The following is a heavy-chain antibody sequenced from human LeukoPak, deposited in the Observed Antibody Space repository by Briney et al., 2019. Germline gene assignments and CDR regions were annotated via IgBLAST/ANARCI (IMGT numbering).Heavy chain of an antibody. J-gene: IGHJ4*02. CDR1: GGSISTYY. CDR2: IYSSGSA. V-gene: IGHV4-4*07. Sequence: SETLSLTCTVSGGSISTYYWSWIRQTAGKGLEWIGRIYSSGSANYNPSLSGWVAISLDKSRNHFTLMVTAVTAADTAFYYCARKGPEHLPTYFDHWGRGILVTVSS. D-gene: IGHD2-21*01. CDR3: ARKGPEHLPTYFDH.